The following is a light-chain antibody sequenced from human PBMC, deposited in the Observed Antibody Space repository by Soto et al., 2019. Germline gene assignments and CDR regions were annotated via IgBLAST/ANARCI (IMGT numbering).Light chain of an antibody. CDR3: QQFNSYPIT. CDR2: DVS. J-gene: IGKJ5*01. Sequence: AIQVTQSPSSLSASVGDIVTITCRASQDIRGALAWYQQKPGKAPNLLIYDVSTLESGVPSRFSGSGSGTEFTLTISSLQPEDFGTFYCQQFNSYPITFGHGTRLEIK. CDR1: QDIRGA. V-gene: IGKV1-13*02.